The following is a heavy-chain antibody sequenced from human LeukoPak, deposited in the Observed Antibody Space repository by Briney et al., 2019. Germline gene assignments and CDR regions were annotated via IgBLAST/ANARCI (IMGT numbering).Heavy chain of an antibody. CDR2: ISSSSSTI. V-gene: IGHV3-48*01. CDR3: ASLLNKVQLAQDY. CDR1: GFTFSSYS. J-gene: IGHJ4*02. Sequence: GGSLRLSCAASGFTFSSYSMNWVRQAPGKGLEWVSYISSSSSTIYYADSVKGRFTISRDNAKNSLYLQMNSLRAEGTAVYYCASLLNKVQLAQDYWGQGTLVTVSS. D-gene: IGHD5-18*01.